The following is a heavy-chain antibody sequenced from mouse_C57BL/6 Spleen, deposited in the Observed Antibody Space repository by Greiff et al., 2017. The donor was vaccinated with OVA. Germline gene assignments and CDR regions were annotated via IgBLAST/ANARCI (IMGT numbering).Heavy chain of an antibody. J-gene: IGHJ2*01. CDR3: ARSATVLGDY. Sequence: QVQLKQPGAELVKPGASVKLSCKASGYTFTSYWMHWVKQRPGQGLEWIGMIHPNSGSTNYNEKFKSKATLTVDKSSSTAYMQLSSLTSEDSAVYYCARSATVLGDYWGQGTTLTVSS. CDR2: IHPNSGST. V-gene: IGHV1-64*01. D-gene: IGHD1-1*01. CDR1: GYTFTSYW.